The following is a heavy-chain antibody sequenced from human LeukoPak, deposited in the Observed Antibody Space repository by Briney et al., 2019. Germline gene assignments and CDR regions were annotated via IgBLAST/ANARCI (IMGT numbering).Heavy chain of an antibody. Sequence: ASVKVSCKASGGTFSSYTISWVRQAPGQGLEWMGRIIPILGIANYAQKFQGRVTITADKSTSTAYMELSSLRSEDTAVYYCARYYYDSSGYYCFDYWGQGTLVTVSS. CDR2: IIPILGIA. V-gene: IGHV1-69*02. CDR3: ARYYYDSSGYYCFDY. CDR1: GGTFSSYT. J-gene: IGHJ4*02. D-gene: IGHD3-22*01.